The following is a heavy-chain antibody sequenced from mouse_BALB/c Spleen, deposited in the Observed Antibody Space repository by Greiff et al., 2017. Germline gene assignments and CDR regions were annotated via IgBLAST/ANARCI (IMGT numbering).Heavy chain of an antibody. CDR2: INPSTGYT. V-gene: IGHV1-7*01. CDR3: ARFHDVGFAY. J-gene: IGHJ3*01. Sequence: QVQLQQSGAELAKPGASVKMSCKASGYTFTSYWMHWVKQRPGQGLEWIGYINPSTGYTEYNQKFKDKATLTADKSSSTADMQLSSLTSEDSAVYYCARFHDVGFAYWGQGTLVTVSA. D-gene: IGHD2-3*01. CDR1: GYTFTSYW.